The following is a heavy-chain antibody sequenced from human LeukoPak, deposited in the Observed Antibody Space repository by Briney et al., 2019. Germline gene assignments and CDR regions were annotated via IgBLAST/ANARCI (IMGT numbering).Heavy chain of an antibody. CDR3: ARDRITIFGVEYYYYYYMDV. CDR2: INWNGGGT. CDR1: GFPFDDYG. V-gene: IGHV3-20*04. D-gene: IGHD3-3*01. J-gene: IGHJ6*03. Sequence: GGSLRLSCAAPGFPFDDYGMSWVRQAPGKGLEWVSGINWNGGGTGYADSVKGRCTISRENAKNSLYLQMNSLRAEDTALYYCARDRITIFGVEYYYYYYMDVWGKGTTVTVSS.